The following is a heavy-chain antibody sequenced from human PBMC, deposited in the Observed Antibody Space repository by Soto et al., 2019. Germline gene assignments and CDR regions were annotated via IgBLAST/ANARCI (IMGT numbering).Heavy chain of an antibody. D-gene: IGHD1-26*01. CDR1: GFNFGFFG. CDR3: ARGNLSFDGDS. J-gene: IGHJ4*02. V-gene: IGHV3-30*03. CDR2: ISGDGINT. Sequence: GGSLRLSCAASGFNFGFFGMHWVRQAPGKGLEWVAFISGDGINTQYADSVRGRFTLSRDYSRKTMYLQMDSLRDEETVLYYLARGNLSFDGDSWGLGTLVTVSS.